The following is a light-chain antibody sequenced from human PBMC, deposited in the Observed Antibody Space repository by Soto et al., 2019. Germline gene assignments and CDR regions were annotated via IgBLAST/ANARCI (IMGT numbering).Light chain of an antibody. CDR3: GSRDSSLCAYV. J-gene: IGLJ1*01. CDR1: SSNIGGNS. CDR2: DDN. V-gene: IGLV1-51*01. Sequence: QSVLTQPPSVSAAPGQKVTISCSGSSSNIGGNSVSWYQQLPGTAPKLLIYDDNKRPSGIPDRFSCSKSGTSATLGITGFQTGHVSYYYRGSRDSSLCAYVCATGT.